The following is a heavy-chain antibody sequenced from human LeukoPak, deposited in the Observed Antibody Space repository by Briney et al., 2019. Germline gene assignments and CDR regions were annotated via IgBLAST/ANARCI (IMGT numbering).Heavy chain of an antibody. Sequence: SVKVSCRASGGTFSSYAISWVRQAPGQGLEWMGGIIPIFGTANYAQKFQGRVTITTDESTSTAYMELSSLRSEDTAVYYCARGDLEVKALDYWGQGTLVTVSS. CDR2: IIPIFGTA. V-gene: IGHV1-69*05. D-gene: IGHD4-23*01. CDR3: ARGDLEVKALDY. CDR1: GGTFSSYA. J-gene: IGHJ4*02.